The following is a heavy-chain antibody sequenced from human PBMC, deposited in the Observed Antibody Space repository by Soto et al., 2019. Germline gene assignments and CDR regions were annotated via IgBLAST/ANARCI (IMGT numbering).Heavy chain of an antibody. CDR2: INPADSDI. V-gene: IGHV5-51*01. CDR1: GYSFTSNW. J-gene: IGHJ4*02. Sequence: GESMKISCQGSGYSFTSNWIGWVRQMPGKGLEWMGIINPADSDIKYSPSFQGQVTISADKSIGTAYLQWSSLKASDTAMYYCARHQRDDASRKIDCWGQGTLVTVSS. D-gene: IGHD3-16*01. CDR3: ARHQRDDASRKIDC.